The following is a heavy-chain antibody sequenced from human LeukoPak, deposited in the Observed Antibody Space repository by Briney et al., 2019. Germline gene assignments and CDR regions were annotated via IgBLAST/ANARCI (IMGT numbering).Heavy chain of an antibody. V-gene: IGHV3-21*01. D-gene: IGHD3-10*01. CDR2: ISSSSSYI. J-gene: IGHJ4*02. CDR3: ARGPRYYYGSGSYDY. CDR1: GYTFSSYS. Sequence: GGSLRLSCAASGYTFSSYSMNWVRQAPGKGLEWVSSISSSSSYIYYADSVKGRFTISRDNAKNSLYLQMNSLRAEDTVVYYCARGPRYYYGSGSYDYWGQGTLVTVSS.